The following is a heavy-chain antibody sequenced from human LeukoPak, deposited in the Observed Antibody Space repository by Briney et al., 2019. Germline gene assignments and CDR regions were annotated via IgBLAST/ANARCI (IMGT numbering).Heavy chain of an antibody. CDR1: GFTFSSYS. V-gene: IGHV3-21*01. CDR3: ATSSSGYYHDAFDI. D-gene: IGHD3-22*01. Sequence: GGSLRLSCAASGFTFSSYSMNWVRQAPGKGLEWVSSNSSSSSYIYYADSVKGRFTISRDNAKNSLYLQMNSLRAEDTAVYYCATSSSGYYHDAFDIWGQGTMVTVSS. J-gene: IGHJ3*02. CDR2: NSSSSSYI.